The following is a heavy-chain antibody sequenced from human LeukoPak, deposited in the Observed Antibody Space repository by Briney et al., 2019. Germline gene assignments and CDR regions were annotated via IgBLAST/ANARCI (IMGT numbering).Heavy chain of an antibody. D-gene: IGHD6-19*01. J-gene: IGHJ4*02. CDR2: MWYDGSNK. CDR3: ARDPGVRWLVGFDY. Sequence: GGSLRLSCAASGFTFSSYGTHWVRQAPGKGLEWVAVMWYDGSNKYYADSVKGRFTISRDNSKNTLYLQMDSLRVEDTAVYYCARDPGVRWLVGFDYWGQGTLVTVSS. CDR1: GFTFSSYG. V-gene: IGHV3-33*08.